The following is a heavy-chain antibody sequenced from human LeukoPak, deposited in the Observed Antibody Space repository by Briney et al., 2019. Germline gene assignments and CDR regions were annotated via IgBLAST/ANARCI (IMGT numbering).Heavy chain of an antibody. Sequence: KISCKVSGYKFATYWIGWVRQAPGQGLEWMGGIIPIFGTANYAQKFQGRVTITADESTSTAYMELSSLGSEDTAVYYCARDGSIAARPNYYYYMDVWGKGTTVTVSS. J-gene: IGHJ6*03. V-gene: IGHV1-69*01. CDR1: GYKFATYW. CDR2: IIPIFGTA. CDR3: ARDGSIAARPNYYYYMDV. D-gene: IGHD6-6*01.